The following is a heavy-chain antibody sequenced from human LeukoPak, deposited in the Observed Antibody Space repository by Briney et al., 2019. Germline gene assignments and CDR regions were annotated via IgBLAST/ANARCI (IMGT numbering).Heavy chain of an antibody. Sequence: PGRSLRLSCAASGFTFSSYAMHWVRQAPGKGLEWVAVISYDGSNKYYADSVKGRFTISRDNSKNTLYLQMNSLRGEDTAVYYCARARWYSCDYWGQGTLVTVSS. J-gene: IGHJ4*02. CDR1: GFTFSSYA. D-gene: IGHD5-24*01. CDR3: ARARWYSCDY. V-gene: IGHV3-30*04. CDR2: ISYDGSNK.